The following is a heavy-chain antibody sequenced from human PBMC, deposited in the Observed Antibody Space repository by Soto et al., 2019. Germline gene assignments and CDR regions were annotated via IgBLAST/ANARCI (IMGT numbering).Heavy chain of an antibody. J-gene: IGHJ4*02. CDR2: INHSGST. CDR3: ARAHVLRFLEWSQNPGGYFDY. CDR1: GGSFSGYY. D-gene: IGHD3-3*01. V-gene: IGHV4-34*01. Sequence: SETLSLTCAVYGGSFSGYYWSWIRQPPGKGLEWIGEINHSGSTNYNPSLKSRVTISVDTSKNQFSLKLSSVTAADTAVYYCARAHVLRFLEWSQNPGGYFDYWGQGTLVTVSS.